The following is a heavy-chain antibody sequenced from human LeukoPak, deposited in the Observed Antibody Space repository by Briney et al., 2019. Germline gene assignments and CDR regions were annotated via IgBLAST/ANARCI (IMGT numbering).Heavy chain of an antibody. Sequence: GGSPRLSCAASGFTFSSYSMNWVRQAPGKGLEWVSSISSSSSYIYYADSVKGRFTISRDNPKNSLYLQMNSLRAEDTAVYYCARNYDSSGYWARDYSYYMDVWGKGTTVTISS. V-gene: IGHV3-21*01. D-gene: IGHD3-22*01. CDR2: ISSSSSYI. J-gene: IGHJ6*03. CDR1: GFTFSSYS. CDR3: ARNYDSSGYWARDYSYYMDV.